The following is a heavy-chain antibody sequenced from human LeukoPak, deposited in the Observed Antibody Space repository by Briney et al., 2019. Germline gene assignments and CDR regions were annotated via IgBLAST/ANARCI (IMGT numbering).Heavy chain of an antibody. J-gene: IGHJ3*02. D-gene: IGHD1-1*01. CDR1: GGTFSSYA. V-gene: IGHV1-69*13. CDR3: ARELGNRYNWNDGEGAFDI. Sequence: SVKVSCKASGGTFSSYAISWVRPAPGQGLEWMGGIIPIFGTANYAQKFQGRVTITADESTSTAYMELSSLRSEDTAVYYCARELGNRYNWNDGEGAFDIWGQGTMVTVSS. CDR2: IIPIFGTA.